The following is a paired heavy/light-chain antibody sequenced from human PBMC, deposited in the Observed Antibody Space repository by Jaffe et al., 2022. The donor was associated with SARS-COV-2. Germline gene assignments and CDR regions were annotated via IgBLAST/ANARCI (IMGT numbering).Heavy chain of an antibody. Sequence: EVQLVESGGGLVQPGGSLRLSCVASGFSLSSYWMNWVRQAPGKGPEWVANIKQDGSEKNYVDSVKGRFTISRDNSKNSLSLQMNSLRVEDTAVYYCARDHTGGSSQYNWFDPWGQGTLVTVSS. CDR2: IKQDGSEK. J-gene: IGHJ5*02. CDR3: ARDHTGGSSQYNWFDP. V-gene: IGHV3-7*01. D-gene: IGHD3-16*01. CDR1: GFSLSSYW.
Light chain of an antibody. CDR2: WAS. V-gene: IGKV4-1*01. J-gene: IGKJ4*01. CDR3: QQYYDIPLT. CDR1: QSVLYSSNNKNY. Sequence: DFVLTQSPDFLAVSLGERATINCKSSQSVLYSSNNKNYLAWYQQKPGQPPKLLIYWASTRESGVPDRFSGSGSGTDFTLTISILQAEDVAVYYCQQYYDIPLTFGGGTKVEIK.